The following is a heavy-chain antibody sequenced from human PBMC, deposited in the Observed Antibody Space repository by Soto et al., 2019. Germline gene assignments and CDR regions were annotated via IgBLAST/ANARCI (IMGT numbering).Heavy chain of an antibody. J-gene: IGHJ2*01. Sequence: SETLSLTCTVSGGSITDYYWSWIRQPPGKALEWIGYGYHSVSIHYNPSLKTRVTISVDTSENQFSLRLSSVTAADTAVYYCARAFAGFGAYWYFDLWGRGTLVTVSS. D-gene: IGHD3-16*01. V-gene: IGHV4-59*01. CDR3: ARAFAGFGAYWYFDL. CDR1: GGSITDYY. CDR2: GYHSVSI.